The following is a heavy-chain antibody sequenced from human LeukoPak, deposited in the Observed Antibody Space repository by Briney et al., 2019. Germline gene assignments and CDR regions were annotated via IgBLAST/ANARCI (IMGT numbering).Heavy chain of an antibody. CDR2: IYPGDSDT. J-gene: IGHJ4*02. V-gene: IGHV5-51*01. CDR1: GYRFTSYW. Sequence: GESLKISCKGSGYRFTSYWIGWVRQMPGKGLEWMGIIYPGDSDTRCSPSFQGQVTISVDNSISTAYLQWSSLKASDTAMYYCARQGAAAGHLFDYWGQGTLVTVSS. CDR3: ARQGAAAGHLFDY. D-gene: IGHD6-13*01.